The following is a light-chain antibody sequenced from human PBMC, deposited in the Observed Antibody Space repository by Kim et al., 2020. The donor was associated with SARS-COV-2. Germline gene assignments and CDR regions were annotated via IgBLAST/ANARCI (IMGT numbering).Light chain of an antibody. J-gene: IGKJ1*01. V-gene: IGKV1-39*01. Sequence: SPSVDDRSTSTVRARQRIASYLHWYQQKPGKAHNLLFYGASSLQSGVPSRFSGSVSGTDFTLTISSLHPEDFATYYCQQTYTSWTFGPGTKVDIK. CDR1: QRIASY. CDR2: GAS. CDR3: QQTYTSWT.